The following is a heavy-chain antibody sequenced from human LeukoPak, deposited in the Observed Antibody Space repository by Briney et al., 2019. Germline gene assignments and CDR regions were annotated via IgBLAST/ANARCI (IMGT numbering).Heavy chain of an antibody. CDR1: GGSISSGGYS. Sequence: PSETLSLTCAVSGGSISSGGYSWSWIRQPPGKGLEWIGYIYHSGSTYYNPSLKSRVTISVDRSKNQFSLRLSSVTAADTAVYYCARVSWDSSNWYSAFDIWGQGTMVTVSS. J-gene: IGHJ3*02. D-gene: IGHD6-13*01. CDR3: ARVSWDSSNWYSAFDI. CDR2: IYHSGST. V-gene: IGHV4-30-2*01.